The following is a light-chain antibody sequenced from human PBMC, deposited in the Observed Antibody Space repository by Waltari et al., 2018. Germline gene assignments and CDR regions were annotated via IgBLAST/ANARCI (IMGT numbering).Light chain of an antibody. CDR1: RSAVGGYNS. CDR3: CSYAGSYTWV. CDR2: DVS. V-gene: IGLV2-11*01. Sequence: QSALTQPRSVSGSPGQAVTFSCTGTRSAVGGYNSVSLYQQHPGKAPNLMIYDVSKRPSGVPDRFSGSKSGNTASLTISGLQAEDEADYYCCSYAGSYTWVFGGGTKRTVL. J-gene: IGLJ3*02.